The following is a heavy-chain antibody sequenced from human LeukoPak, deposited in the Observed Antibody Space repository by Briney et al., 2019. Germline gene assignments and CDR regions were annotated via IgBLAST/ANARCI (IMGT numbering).Heavy chain of an antibody. J-gene: IGHJ3*02. CDR1: GFTVSSNY. Sequence: PGGSLRLSCAASGFTVSSNYMSWVRQAPGKGLEWVSVIYSGGSTYYADSVKGRFTISRDNSKNTLYLQMNSLRAEDTAVYYCARGIDIGASAFDIWGQGTMVTVSS. V-gene: IGHV3-53*01. D-gene: IGHD2-15*01. CDR3: ARGIDIGASAFDI. CDR2: IYSGGST.